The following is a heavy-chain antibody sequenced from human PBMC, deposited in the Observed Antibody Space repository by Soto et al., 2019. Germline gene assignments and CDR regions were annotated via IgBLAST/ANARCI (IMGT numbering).Heavy chain of an antibody. CDR1: GDSYSISTYS. CDR2: IYQSGVT. V-gene: IGHV4-30-2*01. J-gene: IGHJ5*02. D-gene: IGHD6-19*01. Sequence: SETLSLTCNMSGDSYSISTYSWSWIRQPPWKALQWIGFIYQSGVTSYNPSLASRVSISLDRSNNQCSLKLKSVTAADTAVYFCAGMPYTSGLRFDPWGPGTLVTVSS. CDR3: AGMPYTSGLRFDP.